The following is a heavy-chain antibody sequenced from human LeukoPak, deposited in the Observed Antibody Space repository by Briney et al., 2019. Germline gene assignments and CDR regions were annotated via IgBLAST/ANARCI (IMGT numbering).Heavy chain of an antibody. Sequence: KGMEWVANIKQDGSENYYVDSVKGRFNISRDNAKNSLYLQMNRLRAEDTAVYYCARGGSESDYWGQGTLVTVSS. CDR3: ARGGSESDY. V-gene: IGHV3-7*02. CDR2: IKQDGSEN. J-gene: IGHJ4*02.